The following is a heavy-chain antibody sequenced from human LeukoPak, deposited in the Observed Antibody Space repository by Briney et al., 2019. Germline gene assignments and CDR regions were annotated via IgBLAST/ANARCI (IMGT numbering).Heavy chain of an antibody. Sequence: FXXXXISWVRQAPGQGXEWXGWISAYNGNTNYAQKLQGRVTMTTDTSTSTGNMELRRLRSDDTAGYECAXXXXRXXXXGDPWGXGXLVTVSS. CDR2: ISAYNGNT. J-gene: IGHJ5*02. V-gene: IGHV1-18*01. CDR1: FXXXX. CDR3: AXXXXRXXXXGDP.